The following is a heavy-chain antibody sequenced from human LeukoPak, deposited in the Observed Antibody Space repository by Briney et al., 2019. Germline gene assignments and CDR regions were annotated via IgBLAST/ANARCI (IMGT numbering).Heavy chain of an antibody. CDR3: AKNRPVLRFLEWLPY. CDR2: ISGSGGST. J-gene: IGHJ4*02. CDR1: GFTFSSYA. D-gene: IGHD3-3*01. Sequence: PGGSLRLSCAASGFTFSSYAMSWVRQAPGKGLEWVSAISGSGGSTYYADSVKGRFTISRDNSKNTLYLHMNSLRAEDTAVYYCAKNRPVLRFLEWLPYWGQGTLVTVSS. V-gene: IGHV3-23*01.